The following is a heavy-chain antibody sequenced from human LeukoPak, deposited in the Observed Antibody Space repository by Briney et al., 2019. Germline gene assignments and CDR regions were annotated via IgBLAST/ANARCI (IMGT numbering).Heavy chain of an antibody. Sequence: SVKVSCKASGGTFSSYAISWVRRAPGQGLEWMGGIIPIFGTANYAQKFQGRVTITTDESTSTAYMELSSLRSEDTAVYYCARETNPGYPGEQPFDPWGQGTLVTVSS. J-gene: IGHJ5*02. D-gene: IGHD1/OR15-1a*01. CDR1: GGTFSSYA. V-gene: IGHV1-69*05. CDR3: ARETNPGYPGEQPFDP. CDR2: IIPIFGTA.